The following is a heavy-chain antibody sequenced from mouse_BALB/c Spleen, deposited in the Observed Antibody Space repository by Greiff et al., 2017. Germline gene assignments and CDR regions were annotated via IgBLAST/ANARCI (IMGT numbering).Heavy chain of an antibody. CDR3: ARLLRLRYAMDY. V-gene: IGHV1S29*02. CDR1: GYTFTDYN. Sequence: VQLKQSGPELVKPGASVKISCKASGYTFTDYNMHWVKQSHGKSLEWIGYIYPYNGGTGYNQKFKSKATLTVDNSSSTAYMELRSLTSEDSAVYYCARLLRLRYAMDYWGQGTSVTVSS. D-gene: IGHD1-2*01. J-gene: IGHJ4*01. CDR2: IYPYNGGT.